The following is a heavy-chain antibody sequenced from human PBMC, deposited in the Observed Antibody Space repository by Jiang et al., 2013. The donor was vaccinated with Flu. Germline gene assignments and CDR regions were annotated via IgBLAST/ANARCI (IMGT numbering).Heavy chain of an antibody. Sequence: GTSVKVSCKASGFTFASSAVQWVRQTRGQRLEWIGNIVVGSGNTNYAQKFQGRLTITRDISTSTSYMQLSSLRSDDTALYYCAARGGAVVEVVAAPWGQGTLVTVSS. J-gene: IGHJ5*02. D-gene: IGHD2-15*01. CDR1: GFTFASSA. V-gene: IGHV1-58*01. CDR3: AARGGAVVEVVAAP. CDR2: IVVGSGNT.